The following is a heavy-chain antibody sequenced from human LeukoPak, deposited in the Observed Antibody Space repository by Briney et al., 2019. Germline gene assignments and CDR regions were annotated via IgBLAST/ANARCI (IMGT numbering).Heavy chain of an antibody. J-gene: IGHJ4*02. CDR1: GVSISIYY. D-gene: IGHD1-7*01. CDR3: VRDRELNY. CDR2: IYNSGST. Sequence: SETLPLTCTVSGVSISIYYWSWVRQPPGKGLEWIGYIYNSGSTIYNPSLKSRATISADTSENQFSLQLSSVTAADTAVYYCVRDRELNYWGQGILVTVSS. V-gene: IGHV4-59*01.